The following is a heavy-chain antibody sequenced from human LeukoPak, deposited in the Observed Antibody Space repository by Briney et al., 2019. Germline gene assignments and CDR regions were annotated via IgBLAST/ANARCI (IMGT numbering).Heavy chain of an antibody. V-gene: IGHV3-74*01. CDR2: INSDGSST. CDR1: GFTFSSYA. J-gene: IGHJ4*02. Sequence: PGGSLRLSCAASGFTFSSYAMSWVRQAPGKGLVWVSRINSDGSSTSYADSVKGRFTISRDNAKNTLYLQMNSLRAEDTAVYYCARDNKISHSSGWHPGTDYWGQGTLVTVSS. D-gene: IGHD6-19*01. CDR3: ARDNKISHSSGWHPGTDY.